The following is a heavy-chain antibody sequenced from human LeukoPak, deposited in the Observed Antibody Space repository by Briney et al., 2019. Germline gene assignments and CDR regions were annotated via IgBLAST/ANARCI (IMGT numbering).Heavy chain of an antibody. CDR3: ARRPYGTGSYPFDY. CDR2: IHHSGRT. D-gene: IGHD3-10*01. J-gene: IGHJ4*02. CDR1: GGSVSNYF. Sequence: SETLSLTCTVSGGSVSNYFWSWIRQPPGKGLEWIGNIHHSGRTYYNPSVKSRVTISLDTSKNQFSLKLTSVTAADTAVYYCARRPYGTGSYPFDYWGQGTLVTVSS. V-gene: IGHV4-59*08.